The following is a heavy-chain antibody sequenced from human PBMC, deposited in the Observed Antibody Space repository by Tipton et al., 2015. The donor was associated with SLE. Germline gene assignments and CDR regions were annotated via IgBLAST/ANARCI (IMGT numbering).Heavy chain of an antibody. V-gene: IGHV5-51*01. CDR2: IYPGDSDT. CDR3: ARHKEVAAAGPGKYFQH. J-gene: IGHJ1*01. Sequence: VQLVQSGAEVKKPGESLKISCKGSGYSFTSYWIGWVRQMPGKGLEWMGIIYPGDSDTRYSPSFQGQVTISADKSISTAYLQWSSLKASDTAMYYCARHKEVAAAGPGKYFQHWGQGTLVTVSS. CDR1: GYSFTSYW. D-gene: IGHD6-13*01.